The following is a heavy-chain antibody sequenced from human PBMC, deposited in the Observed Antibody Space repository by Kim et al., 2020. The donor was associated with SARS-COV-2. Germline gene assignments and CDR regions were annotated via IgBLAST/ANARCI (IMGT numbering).Heavy chain of an antibody. Sequence: AGDADYAGAVKGRVTISRENAKNSLFLQMNSLRAGDTAVYYCAREPNGLDVWGLGTTVIVSS. CDR3: AREPNGLDV. J-gene: IGHJ6*02. CDR2: AGDA. V-gene: IGHV3-13*01.